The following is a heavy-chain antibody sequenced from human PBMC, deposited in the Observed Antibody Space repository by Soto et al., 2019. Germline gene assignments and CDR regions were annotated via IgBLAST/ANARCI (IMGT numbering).Heavy chain of an antibody. CDR2: IYPGDFDT. J-gene: IGHJ4*02. D-gene: IGHD6-13*01. CDR1: GYSFTSYW. Sequence: PGESLKISCKGSGYSFTSYWIGWVRQMPGKGLEWTGIIYPGDFDTRYSPSFQGQVPISADKSISTAYLQWSSLKASDTAIYYCARLGAGIAAAGTFFLDYWGQGTLVTVSS. CDR3: ARLGAGIAAAGTFFLDY. V-gene: IGHV5-51*01.